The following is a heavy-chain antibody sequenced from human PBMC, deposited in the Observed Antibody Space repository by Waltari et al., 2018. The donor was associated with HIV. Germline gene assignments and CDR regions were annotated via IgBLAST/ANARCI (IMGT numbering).Heavy chain of an antibody. CDR3: VRGGGNPALRRAAGYHYYGMDV. J-gene: IGHJ6*02. CDR1: GFSVNRSY. D-gene: IGHD2-15*01. V-gene: IGHV3-53*01. CDR2: FYGGPNK. Sequence: DVQLVESGGGLIQPGGSLRLSCVVSGFSVNRSYMSWVRPAPGKGLEWLSVFYGGPNKFYADAVKGRVTISTDSAKNTLSLQIKSLRVEDTAVYYCVRGGGNPALRRAAGYHYYGMDVWGQGTTVIASS.